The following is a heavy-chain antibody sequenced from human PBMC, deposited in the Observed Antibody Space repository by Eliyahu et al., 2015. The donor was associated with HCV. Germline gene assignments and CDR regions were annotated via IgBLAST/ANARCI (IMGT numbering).Heavy chain of an antibody. D-gene: IGHD4-17*01. J-gene: IGHJ4*02. V-gene: IGHV4-31*03. Sequence: QLQMQASGPGLVKPSQNLVLTCSFSVASMISGXHYXXWIRQXPGKGLEWIGYVHKSGGTSYNPSLKSRLSLSLDTSKRQFTLKLSSVTAADTAVYYCATGDRDYGDYFDFWGQGTPVTVSS. CDR2: VHKSGGT. CDR3: ATGDRDYGDYFDF. CDR1: VASMISGXHY.